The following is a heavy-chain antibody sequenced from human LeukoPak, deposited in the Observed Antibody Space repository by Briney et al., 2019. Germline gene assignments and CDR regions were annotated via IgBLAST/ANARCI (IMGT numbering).Heavy chain of an antibody. V-gene: IGHV4-4*07. CDR2: IYTSGST. CDR3: ARARLELRQDYYYYMDV. CDR1: GGSISSYY. D-gene: IGHD1-7*01. J-gene: IGHJ6*03. Sequence: SGTLSLTCTVSGGSISSYYWSWIRQPAGKGLEWIGRIYTSGSTNYNPSLKSRVTMSVDTSKNQFSLKLSSVTAADTAVYYCARARLELRQDYYYYMDVWGKGTTVTVSS.